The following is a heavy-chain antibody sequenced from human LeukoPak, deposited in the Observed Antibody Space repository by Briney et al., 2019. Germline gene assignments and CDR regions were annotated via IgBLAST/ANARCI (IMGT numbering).Heavy chain of an antibody. CDR2: IIPIFGTA. J-gene: IGHJ4*02. D-gene: IGHD4-17*01. CDR1: GGTFSSYA. Sequence: SVKVSCKASGGTFSSYAISWVRQAPGQGLEWMGGIIPIFGTANYAQKFQGRVTITSDESTSTAYMELRSLRSDDTAVYYCARANDYGDYYRYYFDYWGQGTLVTVSS. CDR3: ARANDYGDYYRYYFDY. V-gene: IGHV1-69*01.